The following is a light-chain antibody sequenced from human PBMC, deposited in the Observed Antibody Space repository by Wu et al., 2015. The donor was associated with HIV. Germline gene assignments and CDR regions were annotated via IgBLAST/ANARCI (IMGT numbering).Light chain of an antibody. Sequence: QMTQSPSSLSASVGDRVTITCRASQAISFYVAWYRQKPGRVPELLIYSASTLRPGVPSRFSGTGSGTDFTLTISSLQPEDVATYFCQKYNSAPRTFGQGTKVEIK. CDR1: QAISFY. V-gene: IGKV1-27*01. CDR3: QKYNSAPRT. J-gene: IGKJ1*01. CDR2: SAS.